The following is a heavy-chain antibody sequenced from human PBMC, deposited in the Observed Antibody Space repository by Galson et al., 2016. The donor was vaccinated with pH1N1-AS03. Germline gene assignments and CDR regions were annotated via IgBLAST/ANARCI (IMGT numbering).Heavy chain of an antibody. CDR2: IVPTFTAP. V-gene: IGHV1-69*13. Sequence: SVKVSCKASGGTFRNFAVSWVRQAPGQGLEWVGRIVPTFTAPKYAQKFQGRLTITADDSATTTYMDLSGLKLEDTAIYYCATIGAVPGLGGYWFDSWGQGTHVIVSS. CDR3: ATIGAVPGLGGYWFDS. CDR1: GGTFRNFA. J-gene: IGHJ5*01. D-gene: IGHD6-19*01.